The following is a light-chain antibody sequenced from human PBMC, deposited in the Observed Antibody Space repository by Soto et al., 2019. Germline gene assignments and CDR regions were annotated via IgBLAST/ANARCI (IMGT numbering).Light chain of an antibody. CDR2: YVS. CDR3: SSYTSTNTGV. CDR1: SSDVGAYDY. V-gene: IGLV2-14*03. Sequence: QSALTQPASVSGSPGQSITISCTGTSSDVGAYDYVSWYQQHPGKAPKLMIYYVSNRPSGVSNRFSGSKSATTASLTISGLQAVDEADYYCSSYTSTNTGVFGGGTKLTVL. J-gene: IGLJ2*01.